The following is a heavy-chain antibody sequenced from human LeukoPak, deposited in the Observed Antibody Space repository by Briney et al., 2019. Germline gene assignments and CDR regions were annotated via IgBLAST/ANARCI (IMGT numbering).Heavy chain of an antibody. J-gene: IGHJ3*01. Sequence: SETLSLTCTVSGGSISSHYWRWLRQPPGKGLVGMGYIYYSGSTNYNPSLKSRVTISVDTSKNQFSLKLSSVTAADTAVYYCARAPNMIVGDDAFDVWGQGTMVTVSS. CDR2: IYYSGST. CDR3: ARAPNMIVGDDAFDV. CDR1: GGSISSHY. D-gene: IGHD1-26*01. V-gene: IGHV4-59*11.